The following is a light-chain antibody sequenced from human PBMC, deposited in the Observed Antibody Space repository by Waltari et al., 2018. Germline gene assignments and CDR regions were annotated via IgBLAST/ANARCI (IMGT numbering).Light chain of an antibody. CDR3: QSYDTSLSVV. V-gene: IGLV1-40*01. CDR2: GST. Sequence: QSVLTQPPSVSGAPGQRVTISCTGSGPNIGAGYDVHWYQQFPRAAPRLLIYGSTTRPLGVPDRFFGSTSGTSASLAIIGLQAEDEADYYCQSYDTSLSVVFGGGTKVTVL. J-gene: IGLJ3*02. CDR1: GPNIGAGYD.